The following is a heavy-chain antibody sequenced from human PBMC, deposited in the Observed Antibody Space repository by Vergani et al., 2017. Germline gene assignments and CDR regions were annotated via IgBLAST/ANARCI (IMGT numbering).Heavy chain of an antibody. V-gene: IGHV3-48*04. CDR1: GFTFSSYS. D-gene: IGHD3-16*01. CDR2: ISSSSSTI. J-gene: IGHJ6*02. Sequence: EVQLVESGGGLVQPGGSLRLSCAASGFTFSSYSMNWVRQAPGKGLEWVSYISSSSSTIYYADSVKGRFTISRDNARNSLYLQMNSLRAEDTAVYYCAKKMGGANYGMDVWGQGTTVTVSS. CDR3: AKKMGGANYGMDV.